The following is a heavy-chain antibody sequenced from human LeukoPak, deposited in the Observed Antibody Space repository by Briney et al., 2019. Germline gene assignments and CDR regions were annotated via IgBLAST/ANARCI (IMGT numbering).Heavy chain of an antibody. CDR1: GYTFTSYG. CDR3: ANLRGPGDAFDI. J-gene: IGHJ3*02. V-gene: IGHV1-69*06. Sequence: ASVKVSCKASGYTFTSYGISWVRQAPGQGLEWMGGIIPIFGTANYAQKFQGRVTITADKSTSTAYMELSSLRSEDTAVYYCANLRGPGDAFDIWGQGTMVTVSS. CDR2: IIPIFGTA.